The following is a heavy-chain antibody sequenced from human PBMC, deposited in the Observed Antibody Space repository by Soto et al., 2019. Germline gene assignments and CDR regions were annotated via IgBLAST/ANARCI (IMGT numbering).Heavy chain of an antibody. CDR1: GGSIRNYY. J-gene: IGHJ6*03. D-gene: IGHD6-13*01. V-gene: IGHV4-59*08. Sequence: QVQVQESGPGLVKPSETLSLTCRVSGGSIRNYYWSWIRQPPGKGLEWIGYMYYSGSTKYNPSLKSRVTISADTSRNQFSLILNSVTAADTAVYYCARHVPGLTAATGGMDVWGKGTTVTVSS. CDR2: MYYSGST. CDR3: ARHVPGLTAATGGMDV.